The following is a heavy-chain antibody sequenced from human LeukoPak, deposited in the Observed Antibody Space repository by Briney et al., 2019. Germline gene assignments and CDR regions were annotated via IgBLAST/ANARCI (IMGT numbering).Heavy chain of an antibody. Sequence: SETLSLTCTVSGGSVSSGDYYWSWIRQLPGKGLEWIGYIYYSGSTYYNPSLKSRLTISVDTSKNQFSLKLSSVTAADTAVYYCARGAAAGPIGYWGQGTLVTVSS. CDR1: GGSVSSGDYY. J-gene: IGHJ4*02. V-gene: IGHV4-31*03. D-gene: IGHD6-13*01. CDR3: ARGAAAGPIGY. CDR2: IYYSGST.